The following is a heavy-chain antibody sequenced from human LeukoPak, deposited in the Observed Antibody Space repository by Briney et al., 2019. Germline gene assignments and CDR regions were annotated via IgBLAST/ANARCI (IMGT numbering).Heavy chain of an antibody. CDR3: ARSLQWLQIFFDS. Sequence: GGSLRLSCAASGFTVSSNYMSWVRQAPGKGLEWVSVIYSGGSTYYADSVKGRFTISRDNARNSLYLQMTSLRADDTAVYYCARSLQWLQIFFDSWGQGTLVTVSS. CDR1: GFTVSSNY. V-gene: IGHV3-66*01. CDR2: IYSGGST. D-gene: IGHD6-19*01. J-gene: IGHJ4*02.